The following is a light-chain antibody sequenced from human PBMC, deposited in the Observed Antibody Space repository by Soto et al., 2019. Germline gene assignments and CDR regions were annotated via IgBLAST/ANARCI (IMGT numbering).Light chain of an antibody. V-gene: IGKV1-27*01. Sequence: EIQMTQSPSSLSASVGDRVTITCRASRGISNYLAWYQQKPGKVPKLLIYGASTLQSGVPSRLRGSGSGTDFTRTISSLQPEDVATYYCEKYDSAPWTFGQGTKVDI. CDR3: EKYDSAPWT. J-gene: IGKJ1*01. CDR2: GAS. CDR1: RGISNY.